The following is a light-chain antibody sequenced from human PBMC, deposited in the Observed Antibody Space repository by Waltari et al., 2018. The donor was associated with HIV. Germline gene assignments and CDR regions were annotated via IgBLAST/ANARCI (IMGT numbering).Light chain of an antibody. CDR1: QTVNKNF. CDR3: QYFTSTPTYT. V-gene: IGKV3-20*01. CDR2: GAS. Sequence: EVVLTPSPGTLSLSPGESISLSSRANQTVNKNFLTWYQQRPGQAPRPLIYGASNRATDIPDRFSGFGSGTDFTLIISTLDPEDSALYFCQYFTSTPTYTFGQGTKLEIK. J-gene: IGKJ2*01.